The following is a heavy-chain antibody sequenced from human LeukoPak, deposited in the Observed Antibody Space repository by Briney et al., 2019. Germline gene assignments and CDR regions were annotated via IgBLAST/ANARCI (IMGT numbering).Heavy chain of an antibody. CDR2: ISGSGSSI. J-gene: IGHJ4*02. D-gene: IGHD1-26*01. V-gene: IGHV3-48*01. CDR1: GFTFSSNN. CDR3: VRDGVGAPPFDY. Sequence: GSLRLSCAASGFTFSSNNMNWVRQAPGKGLEWLSFISGSGSSIYYADSVKGRFTISRNNAKNTLFLQMNSLRAEDTAVYYCVRDGVGAPPFDYWGQGALVTVSS.